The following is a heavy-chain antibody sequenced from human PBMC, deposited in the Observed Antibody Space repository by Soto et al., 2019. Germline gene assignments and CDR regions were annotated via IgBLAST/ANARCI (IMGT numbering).Heavy chain of an antibody. V-gene: IGHV1-46*01. CDR2: INPSGGST. J-gene: IGHJ2*01. CDR1: GYTFTSYY. Sequence: ASVKVSCKASGYTFTSYYMHWVRQAPGQGLEWMGIINPSGGSTSYAQKFQGRVTMTRDTSTSTAYMELSSLRSEDTAVYYCARDSPYCGGDCYSRDWYFDLWGRGTLVTVSS. CDR3: ARDSPYCGGDCYSRDWYFDL. D-gene: IGHD2-21*02.